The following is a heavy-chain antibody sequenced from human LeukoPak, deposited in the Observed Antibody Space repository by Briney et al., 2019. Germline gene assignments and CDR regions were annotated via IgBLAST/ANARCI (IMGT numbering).Heavy chain of an antibody. V-gene: IGHV4-59*08. Sequence: SETLSLTRTVSGGSISSYYWSWIRQPPGKGLEWIGYIYYSGSTNYNPSLKSRVTISVDTSKNQFSLKLSSVTAADTAVYYCARLTYDILTGYPRGDFDYWGQGTLVTVSS. J-gene: IGHJ4*02. CDR3: ARLTYDILTGYPRGDFDY. CDR2: IYYSGST. D-gene: IGHD3-9*01. CDR1: GGSISSYY.